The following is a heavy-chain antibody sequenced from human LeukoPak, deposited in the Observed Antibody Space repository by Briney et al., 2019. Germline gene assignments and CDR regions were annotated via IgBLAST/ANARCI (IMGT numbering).Heavy chain of an antibody. Sequence: GGSLRLSCAASGFTFSRYGMHWVRQAPGKGLEWVAVISYDGSNKYYADSVKGRFTISRDNSKNTLYLQMNSLRVDDTAVYYCARGGYSYGSISYWGQGTLVAVSS. CDR1: GFTFSRYG. CDR2: ISYDGSNK. J-gene: IGHJ4*02. CDR3: ARGGYSYGSISY. D-gene: IGHD5-18*01. V-gene: IGHV3-30*03.